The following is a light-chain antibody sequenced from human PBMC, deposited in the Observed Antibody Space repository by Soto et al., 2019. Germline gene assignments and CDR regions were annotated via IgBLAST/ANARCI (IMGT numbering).Light chain of an antibody. CDR3: QQYNNWPPWT. Sequence: EIVMTQSPATLSVSPGERATLSCRASQSVSSNLAWYQQQPGQAPRLLIYGASTRATGIPARFSGSGSGTEFTLTISSLQSEDSAVYYCQQYNNWPPWTFGQGTKVDIK. J-gene: IGKJ1*01. V-gene: IGKV3-15*01. CDR1: QSVSSN. CDR2: GAS.